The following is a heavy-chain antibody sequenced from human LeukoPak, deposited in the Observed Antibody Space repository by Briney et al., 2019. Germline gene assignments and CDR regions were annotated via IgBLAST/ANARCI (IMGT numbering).Heavy chain of an antibody. V-gene: IGHV1-18*01. Sequence: ASVKVSCKASGYTFTSYGISWVRQAPGQGLEWMGWISAYNGNTNYAQKFQGRVTMTRDTSISTAYMELSRLRSDDTAVYYCARDFSLGALLWGQGTLVTVSS. CDR3: ARDFSLGALL. J-gene: IGHJ4*02. CDR2: ISAYNGNT. CDR1: GYTFTSYG.